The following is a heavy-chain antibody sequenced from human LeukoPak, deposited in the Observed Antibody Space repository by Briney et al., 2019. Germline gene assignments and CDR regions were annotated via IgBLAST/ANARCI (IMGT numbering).Heavy chain of an antibody. CDR2: ISGSGGST. Sequence: GGSLRLSCAASGFTFSSYAMSWVRQAPGKWLEWVSAISGSGGSTYYADSVKGRFTISRDNSKNTLYLQMNSLRAEDTAVYYCAKAPGIRGGATFYFDYWGQGTLVTVSS. CDR1: GFTFSSYA. J-gene: IGHJ4*02. D-gene: IGHD1-26*01. CDR3: AKAPGIRGGATFYFDY. V-gene: IGHV3-23*01.